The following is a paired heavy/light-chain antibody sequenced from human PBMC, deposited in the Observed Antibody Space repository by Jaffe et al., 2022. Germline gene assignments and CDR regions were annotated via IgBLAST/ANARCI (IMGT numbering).Light chain of an antibody. CDR2: KVS. V-gene: IGKV2-30*02. CDR1: QSLLHSDGYTY. Sequence: DVVMTQSPLSLPVTLGQPASISCRSSQSLLHSDGYTYLNWFQQRPGQSPRRLIYKVSNRDSGVPDRFSGSGSGTDFTLKISRVEAEDVGVYYCMQGTHWPPAFGGGTKVEIK. CDR3: MQGTHWPPA. J-gene: IGKJ4*01.
Heavy chain of an antibody. D-gene: IGHD5-18*01. CDR1: GYTFTSYY. J-gene: IGHJ4*02. V-gene: IGHV1-46*01. Sequence: QVHLVQSGAEVKKPGASVKVSCKASGYTFTSYYMHWVRQAPGQGLEWMGIINPSGDRTSYTQKFQGRVTMTRDTSTSTVYMELSSLRSEDTAVYYCARSRWGYSLGGDYWGQGTLVTVSS. CDR2: INPSGDRT. CDR3: ARSRWGYSLGGDY.